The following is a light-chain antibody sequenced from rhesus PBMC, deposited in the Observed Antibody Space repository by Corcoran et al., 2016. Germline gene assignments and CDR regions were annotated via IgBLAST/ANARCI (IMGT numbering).Light chain of an antibody. CDR2: GES. CDR3: QQHYKSPLT. V-gene: IGKV1-69*01. J-gene: IGKJ4*01. Sequence: DIQMTQSPSSLSASVGDRVTITCRASQDINNWLAWYQQKPGKAPILMIYGESNLERGVPSRFRGRGSWTDFTLPISSLEPADITTYYCQQHYKSPLTFGGGTKVEIK. CDR1: QDINNW.